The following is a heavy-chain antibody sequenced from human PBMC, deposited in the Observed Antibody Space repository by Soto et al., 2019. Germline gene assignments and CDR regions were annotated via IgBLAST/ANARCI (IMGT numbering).Heavy chain of an antibody. D-gene: IGHD2-2*01. CDR2: ISGSGGST. Sequence: LRLSCAASGFTFSSYAMSWVRQAPGKGLEWVSAISGSGGSTYYADSVKGRFTISRDNSKNTLYLQMNSLRAEDTAVYYCAKRGYCSSTSCYGMDVWGQGTRVTVSS. V-gene: IGHV3-23*01. CDR1: GFTFSSYA. J-gene: IGHJ6*02. CDR3: AKRGYCSSTSCYGMDV.